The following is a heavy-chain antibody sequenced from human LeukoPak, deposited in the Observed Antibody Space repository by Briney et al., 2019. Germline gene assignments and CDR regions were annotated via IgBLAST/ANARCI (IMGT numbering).Heavy chain of an antibody. J-gene: IGHJ5*02. CDR2: ISAYNGNT. D-gene: IGHD6-13*01. Sequence: ASVKVSCKASGYTFTSYGISWVRQAPGQGLEWMGWISAYNGNTNYAQKLQGRVTMTTDTSTSTAYMELRSLRSDDTAVYYCARSPLLTGSGSSSWYDCFDPWGQGTLVTVSS. CDR1: GYTFTSYG. CDR3: ARSPLLTGSGSSSWYDCFDP. V-gene: IGHV1-18*01.